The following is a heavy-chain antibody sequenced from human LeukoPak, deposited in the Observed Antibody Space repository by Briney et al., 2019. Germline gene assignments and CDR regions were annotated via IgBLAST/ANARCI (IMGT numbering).Heavy chain of an antibody. V-gene: IGHV3-48*01. CDR1: GFTFSNYS. J-gene: IGHJ4*02. CDR2: ISRSGRTI. CDR3: ARDRAYYGSVYFDF. D-gene: IGHD3-10*01. Sequence: GGSLRLSCAASGFTFSNYSLNWVRQAPGKGLEWVSYISRSGRTIYSADSVKGRFTISRDNAKNSLYLQMNSLRAEDTAVYYCARDRAYYGSVYFDFWGQGTLVTVSS.